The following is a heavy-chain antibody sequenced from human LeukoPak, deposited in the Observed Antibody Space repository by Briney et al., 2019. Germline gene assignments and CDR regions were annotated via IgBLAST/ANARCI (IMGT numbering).Heavy chain of an antibody. Sequence: SQTLSLTCDISGDSLFTNGIAWNWIRQSPSRGLEWLGRTYYRSKWSFEYAVSVKSRITINADTYMNQFSLQLSSVTPEDTAVYYCARGKYTSFDNWGQGTLVTVSS. V-gene: IGHV6-1*01. CDR3: ARGKYTSFDN. J-gene: IGHJ4*02. CDR2: TYYRSKWSF. CDR1: GDSLFTNGIA. D-gene: IGHD2-2*01.